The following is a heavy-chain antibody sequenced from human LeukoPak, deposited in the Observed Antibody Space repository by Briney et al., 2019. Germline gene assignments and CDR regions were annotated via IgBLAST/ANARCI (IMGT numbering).Heavy chain of an antibody. D-gene: IGHD3-10*01. Sequence: GGSLRLSCAASGFTFSSYSMNWVRQAPGKGLEWVSSISSSSSYIYYADSVKGRFTISRDNAKNSLYLQMNSLRAEDTAVYYCARVSYYGSGSYWMYYYYYMDVWGKGTMVTVSS. CDR2: ISSSSSYI. CDR3: ARVSYYGSGSYWMYYYYYMDV. V-gene: IGHV3-21*01. CDR1: GFTFSSYS. J-gene: IGHJ6*03.